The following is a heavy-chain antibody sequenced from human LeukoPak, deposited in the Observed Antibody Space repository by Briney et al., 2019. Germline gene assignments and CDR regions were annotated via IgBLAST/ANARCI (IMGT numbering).Heavy chain of an antibody. J-gene: IGHJ4*02. Sequence: GGSLRLSCAASGFTFDDYAMHWVRQAPGKGLEWVSGISWNSGSIGYADSVKGRFTISRDNAKNSLYLQMNSLRAEDTALYYCAKDPHHRYYDSSGYYPTFFDYWGQGTLVTVSS. D-gene: IGHD3-22*01. CDR2: ISWNSGSI. V-gene: IGHV3-9*01. CDR1: GFTFDDYA. CDR3: AKDPHHRYYDSSGYYPTFFDY.